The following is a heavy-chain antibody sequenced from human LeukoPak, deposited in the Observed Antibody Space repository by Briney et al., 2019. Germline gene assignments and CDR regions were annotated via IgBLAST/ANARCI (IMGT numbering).Heavy chain of an antibody. CDR1: GFTFNNYW. J-gene: IGHJ4*02. CDR3: ARVRYCDY. CDR2: IKQDGSEK. V-gene: IGHV3-7*01. Sequence: GGSLRLSCAASGFTFNNYWMSWVRQAPGKGLEWVANIKQDGSEKYYVDSVKGRFTISRDNAKNTLYLQMNSLRAEDTAVYYCARVRYCDYWGQGTLVTVSS. D-gene: IGHD1-14*01.